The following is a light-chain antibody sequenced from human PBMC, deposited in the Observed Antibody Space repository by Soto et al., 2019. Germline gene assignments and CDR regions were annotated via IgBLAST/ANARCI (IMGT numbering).Light chain of an antibody. CDR2: DAS. J-gene: IGKJ1*01. CDR1: QSVSTS. CDR3: QVRDVWPS. Sequence: IVLPQSPVTLALSPGESAVVSCRASQSVSTSLAWYQHKPGQAPRLFIYDASKRAPGIPARFTGSGSGTDFTLTISSLEPEDIAVYYCQVRDVWPSFGQGTKVEIK. V-gene: IGKV3-11*01.